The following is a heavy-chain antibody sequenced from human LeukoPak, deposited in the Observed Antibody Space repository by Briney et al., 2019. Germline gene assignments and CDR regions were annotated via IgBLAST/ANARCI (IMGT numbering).Heavy chain of an antibody. Sequence: SETLSLTCTVSGGSMNNYYWTWIRQPPGKGLEGIGSIFYSGSTNYNHSLKSRVTISVDSSKNHFSLNLTSVTAADTAVYYCARERRITMVRGVIANYYYYYYMDVWGKGTTVTISS. CDR3: ARERRITMVRGVIANYYYYYYMDV. V-gene: IGHV4-59*01. J-gene: IGHJ6*03. D-gene: IGHD3-10*01. CDR2: IFYSGST. CDR1: GGSMNNYY.